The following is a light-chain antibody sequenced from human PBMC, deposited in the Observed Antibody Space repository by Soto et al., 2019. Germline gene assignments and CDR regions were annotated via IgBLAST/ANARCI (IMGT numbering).Light chain of an antibody. J-gene: IGLJ2*01. CDR2: EVS. CDR3: SSYAGITVV. V-gene: IGLV2-8*01. CDR1: SSDVGGYNY. Sequence: QSALTQPPSASGSPGQSVTISCTGTSSDVGGYNYVAWYQQHPGKAPKLMIYEVSKRPSGVPDRLSGSKSGNTASLTVSGLQAEDEADYYCSSYAGITVVFGGGTKLTVL.